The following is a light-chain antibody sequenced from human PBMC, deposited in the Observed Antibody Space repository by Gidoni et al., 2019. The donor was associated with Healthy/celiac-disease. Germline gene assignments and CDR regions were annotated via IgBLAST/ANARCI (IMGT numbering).Light chain of an antibody. J-gene: IGLJ7*01. CDR2: GNR. CDR3: QSYASSLSGAV. V-gene: IGLV1-40*01. Sequence: QSVLTQPPSVSGAPGQRVTIPCTGSSSNIGAGYDVHWYQQLPGTAPNLLLVGNRNRTSGVPDRFSGSKSGTSASPAITGLQAEAEADYYCQSYASSLSGAVFGGGTQLTVL. CDR1: SSNIGAGYD.